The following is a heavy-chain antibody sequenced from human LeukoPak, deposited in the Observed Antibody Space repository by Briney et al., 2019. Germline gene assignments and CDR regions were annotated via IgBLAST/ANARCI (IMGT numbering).Heavy chain of an antibody. D-gene: IGHD6-19*01. CDR2: ISSSGSTI. CDR1: GFTFSSYE. Sequence: GGSLRLSCAASGFTFSSYEMNWVRQAPGKGLEWVSYISSSGSTIYYADSVKGRFTISRDNAKNSLYLQMNSLRAEDTAVYYCARGAVAAPGDYWGQGTLVTVSS. J-gene: IGHJ4*02. V-gene: IGHV3-48*03. CDR3: ARGAVAAPGDY.